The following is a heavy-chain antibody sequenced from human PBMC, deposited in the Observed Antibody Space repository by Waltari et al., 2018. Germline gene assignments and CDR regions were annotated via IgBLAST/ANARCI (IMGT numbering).Heavy chain of an antibody. CDR1: GYTFTDYY. J-gene: IGHJ6*03. CDR3: ATGNHSSGWYTTSYYYYYMDV. Sequence: EVQLVQSGAEVKKPGATVKISCKASGYTFTDYYMHWVQQAPGKGLEWMGRVDPEDGETIYAEKFQGRVTITADPSTDTAYMELSSLRSEDTAVYYCATGNHSSGWYTTSYYYYYMDVWGKGTTVTVSS. D-gene: IGHD6-19*01. CDR2: VDPEDGET. V-gene: IGHV1-69-2*01.